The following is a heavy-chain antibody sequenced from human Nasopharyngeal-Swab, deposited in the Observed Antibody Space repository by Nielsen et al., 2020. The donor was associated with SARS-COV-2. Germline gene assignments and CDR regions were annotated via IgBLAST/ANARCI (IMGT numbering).Heavy chain of an antibody. J-gene: IGHJ4*02. CDR2: VFYTGT. D-gene: IGHD4-17*01. CDR1: GASISNRTYY. CDR3: VRDESGDYLGLPFDS. Sequence: SETLSLTCSVSGASISNRTYYWGWIRQSPEKGLQWIGTVFYTGTYYNPSLQSRVTISVDTSKNQFSLKLTSVTASDTAVYYCVRDESGDYLGLPFDSRGPGTLVTVSS. V-gene: IGHV4-39*07.